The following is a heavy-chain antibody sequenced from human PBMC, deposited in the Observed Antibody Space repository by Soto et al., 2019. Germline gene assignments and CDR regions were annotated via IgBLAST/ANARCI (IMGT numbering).Heavy chain of an antibody. J-gene: IGHJ6*02. CDR1: GDSISSADYY. CDR3: ARDLWVEPELYYYGMDV. Sequence: QVQLQESGPGLVRPSQTLSLTCTVSGDSISSADYYWSWIRQTPGKGLEWIGHIFYSGTTYYNPSLTSLLTISVDTSKNHFSLRLTSVTAADTAVYYCARDLWVEPELYYYGMDVWGQGTTVTVSS. D-gene: IGHD1-1*01. CDR2: IFYSGTT. V-gene: IGHV4-30-4*01.